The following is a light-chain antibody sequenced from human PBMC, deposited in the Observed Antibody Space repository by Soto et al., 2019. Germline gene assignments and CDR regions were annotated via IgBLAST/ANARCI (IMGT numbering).Light chain of an antibody. V-gene: IGKV3-15*01. CDR1: QTIGSN. CDR2: DAS. Sequence: EFVLTQSPGTLSLSPGERATLSCRASQTIGSNLAWYQQKPGQPPRLLIYDASTRATDIPARFTGSGSGTEFTLTISSLQSEDFAVYYCQQRSNWPPITFGQGTRLEIK. CDR3: QQRSNWPPIT. J-gene: IGKJ5*01.